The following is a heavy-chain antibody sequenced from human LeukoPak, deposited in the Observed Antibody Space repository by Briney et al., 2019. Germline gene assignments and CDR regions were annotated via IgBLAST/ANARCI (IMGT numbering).Heavy chain of an antibody. CDR3: AGGVVIGDAFDI. CDR1: GFTFDDYT. CDR2: ISWDGGST. J-gene: IGHJ3*02. V-gene: IGHV3-43*01. Sequence: GGSLRLSCAASGFTFDDYTMHWVRQAPGKGLEWVSLISWDGGSTYYADSVKGRFTISRDNSKNSLYLQMNSLRTEDTALYYCAGGVVIGDAFDIWGQGTMVTVSS. D-gene: IGHD2-21*01.